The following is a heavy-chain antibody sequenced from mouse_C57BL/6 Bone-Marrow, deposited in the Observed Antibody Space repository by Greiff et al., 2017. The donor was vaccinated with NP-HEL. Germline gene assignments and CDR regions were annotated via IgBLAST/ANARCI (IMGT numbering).Heavy chain of an antibody. CDR1: GYTFTSYW. CDR3: ARCLYGSSYTWFAY. Sequence: QVQLQQPGTELVKPGASVKLSCKASGYTFTSYWMHWVKQRPGQGLEWIGNINPSNGGTNYNEKFKSKSTLTVDKSSSTAYMQLSSLTSEDSAVYYCARCLYGSSYTWFAYWGQGTLVTVSA. CDR2: INPSNGGT. V-gene: IGHV1-53*01. J-gene: IGHJ3*01. D-gene: IGHD1-1*01.